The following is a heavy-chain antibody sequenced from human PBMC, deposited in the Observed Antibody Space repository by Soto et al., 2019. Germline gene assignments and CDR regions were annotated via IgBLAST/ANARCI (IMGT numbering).Heavy chain of an antibody. CDR2: ISSSSTI. V-gene: IGHV3-48*01. D-gene: IGHD6-6*01. CDR1: GFTFSSYS. CDR3: ARDRYSSSSGSYMDV. J-gene: IGHJ6*03. Sequence: GGSLRLSCAASGFTFSSYSMNWVRQAPGKGLEWVSYISSSSTIYYADSVKGRFTISRDNAKNSLYLQMNSLRAEDTAVYYCARDRYSSSSGSYMDVWGKGTTVTVSS.